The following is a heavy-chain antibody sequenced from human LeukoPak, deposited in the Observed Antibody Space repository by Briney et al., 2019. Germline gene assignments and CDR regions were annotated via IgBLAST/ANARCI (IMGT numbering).Heavy chain of an antibody. J-gene: IGHJ4*02. Sequence: SETLSLTCTLSGGSISSNYWNWVRQPPGKGLEWIGYIYYSGRTNYSPSLKSRVTISVDTSKNQFSLKLSSVTAVDTAVYYCAWGDSGTFLFDYGGQGTLVTVST. V-gene: IGHV4-59*12. D-gene: IGHD1-26*01. CDR3: AWGDSGTFLFDY. CDR1: GGSISSNY. CDR2: IYYSGRT.